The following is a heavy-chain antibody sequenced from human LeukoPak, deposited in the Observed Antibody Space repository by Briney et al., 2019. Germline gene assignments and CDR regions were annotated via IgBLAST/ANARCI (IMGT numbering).Heavy chain of an antibody. CDR2: ISGSGGST. J-gene: IGHJ4*02. CDR1: GFTFSNYA. D-gene: IGHD6-13*01. V-gene: IGHV3-23*01. Sequence: PGGSLRCSCAGSGFTFSNYAMSWVRQAPGKGLEWVSAISGSGGSTYYADSVKGRFTISRANSKNTLYLQMNSLRVEDTAIYYCAKARYSSSWYHFDYWGQGTLVTVSS. CDR3: AKARYSSSWYHFDY.